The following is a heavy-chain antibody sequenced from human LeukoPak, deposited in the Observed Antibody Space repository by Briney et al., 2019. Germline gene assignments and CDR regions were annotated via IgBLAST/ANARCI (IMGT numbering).Heavy chain of an antibody. Sequence: ASVKVSCKVSGYTLTELSMHWVRQAPGKGLEWMGGFDPEDGETIYAQKFQGRVTMTEDTSTDTAYMELSSLRSEDTAVYYCATDLRRSRAYDFWSGHEGVHWGQEPWSPSPQ. J-gene: IGHJ4*01. CDR3: ATDLRRSRAYDFWSGHEGVH. CDR2: FDPEDGET. CDR1: GYTLTELS. D-gene: IGHD3-3*01. V-gene: IGHV1-24*01.